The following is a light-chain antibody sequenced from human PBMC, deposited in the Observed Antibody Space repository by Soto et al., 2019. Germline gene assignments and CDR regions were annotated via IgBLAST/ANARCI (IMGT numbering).Light chain of an antibody. CDR2: EVT. CDR3: DSYTSSSTYV. CDR1: SSDVGGYNL. J-gene: IGLJ1*01. Sequence: QSAPTQPASVSGSPGQSITISCTGTSSDVGGYNLVSWYQQYPGKAPKLIIYEVTKRPSGVSSRFSASKSGNTASLTISGLQAEDEADYYCDSYTSSSTYVFGSGTKVTVL. V-gene: IGLV2-14*02.